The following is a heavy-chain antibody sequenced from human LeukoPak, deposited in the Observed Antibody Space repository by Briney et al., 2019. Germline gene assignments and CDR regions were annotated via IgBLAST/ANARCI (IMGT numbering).Heavy chain of an antibody. V-gene: IGHV4-39*07. D-gene: IGHD1-26*01. J-gene: IGHJ4*02. Sequence: SETLSLTCTVSGCSISSSNSYWGWIRQSPGTGLEWIGNIYSRGNTYYNPSLKSRVTISIDTSENQFSLKLSSVTAADTAVYYCARKREGPTTGIDSWGQGTLVTVSS. CDR1: GCSISSSNSY. CDR3: ARKREGPTTGIDS. CDR2: IYSRGNT.